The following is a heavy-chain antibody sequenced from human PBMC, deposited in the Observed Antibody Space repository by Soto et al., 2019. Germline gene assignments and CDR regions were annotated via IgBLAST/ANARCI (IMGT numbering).Heavy chain of an antibody. D-gene: IGHD2-2*01. CDR1: GFTFSGYA. J-gene: IGHJ3*02. CDR2: ISASGGST. V-gene: IGHV3-23*01. CDR3: ARDIVVVPGSSDAFDI. Sequence: GGSLRLSCAASGFTFSGYAMSWVRQAPGKGLEWVSAISASGGSTHYADSVKGRFTISRDNSKNTLYLQMNSLRAEDTAVYYCARDIVVVPGSSDAFDIWGQGTMVTVSS.